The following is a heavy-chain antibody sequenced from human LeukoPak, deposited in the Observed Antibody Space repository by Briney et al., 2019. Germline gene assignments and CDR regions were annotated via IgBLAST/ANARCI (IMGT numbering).Heavy chain of an antibody. V-gene: IGHV3-30*18. Sequence: ARSLRHSCAASGFTFSSYGMHWVRQTPGKGLEWVAVISYDGSNKYYADSVKGRFTISRDNSKNTLYLQMNSLRAEDTAVYYCAKLGSLDYYDSSGYYSPLPYFDYWGQGTLVTVSS. D-gene: IGHD3-22*01. CDR1: GFTFSSYG. CDR2: ISYDGSNK. CDR3: AKLGSLDYYDSSGYYSPLPYFDY. J-gene: IGHJ4*02.